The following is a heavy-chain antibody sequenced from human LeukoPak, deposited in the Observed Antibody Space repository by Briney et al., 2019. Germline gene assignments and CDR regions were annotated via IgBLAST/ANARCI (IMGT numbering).Heavy chain of an antibody. V-gene: IGHV1-3*01. D-gene: IGHD5-18*01. CDR2: INAGNGNT. CDR1: GYTFTSYG. J-gene: IGHJ4*02. Sequence: ASVKVSCKASGYTFTSYGISWVRQAPGQGLEWMGWINAGNGNTKYSQKFQGRVTITRDTSASTAYMELSSLRSEDTAVYYCARDRGYSYGPDDYWGQGTLVTVSS. CDR3: ARDRGYSYGPDDY.